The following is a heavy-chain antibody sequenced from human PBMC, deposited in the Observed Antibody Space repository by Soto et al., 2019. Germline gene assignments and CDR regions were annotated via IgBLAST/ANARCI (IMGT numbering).Heavy chain of an antibody. CDR2: IYYSGNT. CDR1: GGSISSYY. CDR3: GRGEVDRYNWNYGIDY. V-gene: IGHV4-59*01. Sequence: SETLSLTCTVSGGSISSYYWSLIRQPPGKGLEWIGYIYYSGNTNYNPSLKSRVTISVDTSKNQFSLKLSSVTAADTAVYYCGRGEVDRYNWNYGIDYWGQGTLVTVSS. D-gene: IGHD1-7*01. J-gene: IGHJ4*02.